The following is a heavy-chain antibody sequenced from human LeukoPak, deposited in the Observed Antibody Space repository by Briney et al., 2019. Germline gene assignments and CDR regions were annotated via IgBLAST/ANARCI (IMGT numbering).Heavy chain of an antibody. CDR1: GFTFSSYS. D-gene: IGHD3-3*01. CDR2: ISSSRSYI. Sequence: GGSLRLSCAASGFTFSSYSMNWVRQAPGKGVEWVSSISSSRSYIYYADSVKGRFTISKDNAKNSLYLQMNSLRAEDTAVYYCARGDYDFWSGYPYWGQGTLVTVSS. V-gene: IGHV3-21*01. J-gene: IGHJ4*02. CDR3: ARGDYDFWSGYPY.